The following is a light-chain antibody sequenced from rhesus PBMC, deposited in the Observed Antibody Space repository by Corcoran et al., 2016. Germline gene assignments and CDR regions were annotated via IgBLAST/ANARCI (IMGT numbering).Light chain of an antibody. V-gene: IGKV1-21*01. CDR1: QGISSW. CDR3: QQYNSAPWT. Sequence: DIQMTQSPSSLSASVGDRVTITCRASQGISSWLAWYQQKPGKVPKLGIYKASSLQSGVPSRFSGSGSGTYFTLTISSLQPEDFATYYCQQYNSAPWTFGQGTKVEIK. J-gene: IGKJ1*01. CDR2: KAS.